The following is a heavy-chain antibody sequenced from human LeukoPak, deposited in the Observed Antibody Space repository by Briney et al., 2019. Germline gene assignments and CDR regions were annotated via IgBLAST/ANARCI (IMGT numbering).Heavy chain of an antibody. Sequence: SETLSLTCTVSGGSISSSSYYWGWIRQPPGKGLEWIGSIYYSGSTYYNPSLKSRVTISVDTSKNQFSLKLSSVTAADTAVYYCAGGHSSSWYRFFDYWGQGTLVTVSS. D-gene: IGHD6-13*01. CDR2: IYYSGST. CDR1: GGSISSSSYY. V-gene: IGHV4-39*07. J-gene: IGHJ4*02. CDR3: AGGHSSSWYRFFDY.